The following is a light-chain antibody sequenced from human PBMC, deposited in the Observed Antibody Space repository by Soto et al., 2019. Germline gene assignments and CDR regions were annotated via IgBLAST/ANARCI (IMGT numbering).Light chain of an antibody. V-gene: IGLV2-14*01. Sequence: QSVLTQPASVSGSPGQSITISCTGTSSDVGGYNYVSWYQQHPGKAPKLMIYEVSNRTSGVSNRFSASKSGNTASLTISGLQAEDEADYYCSSYTSSSTPYVFGTGTKVTVL. CDR2: EVS. CDR3: SSYTSSSTPYV. CDR1: SSDVGGYNY. J-gene: IGLJ1*01.